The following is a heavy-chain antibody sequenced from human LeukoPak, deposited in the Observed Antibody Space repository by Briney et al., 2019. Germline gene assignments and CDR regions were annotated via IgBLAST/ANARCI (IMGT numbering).Heavy chain of an antibody. V-gene: IGHV1-69*08. Sequence: SVKVSCRSSGGTFNTRIFNWVRQAPGQGLEWMGRITPVIGTTKYAQRFQARVTITADRSTSTAYLELSGLTYDDTAVYYCTRVTLRGSKYNWFDPWGQGTHVSVSS. CDR3: TRVTLRGSKYNWFDP. D-gene: IGHD1-26*01. CDR1: GGTFNTRI. J-gene: IGHJ5*02. CDR2: ITPVIGTT.